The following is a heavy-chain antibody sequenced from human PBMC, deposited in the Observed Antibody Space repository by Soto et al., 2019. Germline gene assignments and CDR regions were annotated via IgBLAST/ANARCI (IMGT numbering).Heavy chain of an antibody. D-gene: IGHD3-3*01. J-gene: IGHJ4*02. Sequence: QVQLQESGPGLVKPSETLFLTCTVSGGSTDSLYWSWVRQPPGKGLEWIGYVSYSGSTTYNPSLKSRVTVSIDTSKNQFSLKLTSVTAADTAVYYCARQGYYDLLSGYYLFDYWGQGILVTVSS. V-gene: IGHV4-59*08. CDR3: ARQGYYDLLSGYYLFDY. CDR2: VSYSGST. CDR1: GGSTDSLY.